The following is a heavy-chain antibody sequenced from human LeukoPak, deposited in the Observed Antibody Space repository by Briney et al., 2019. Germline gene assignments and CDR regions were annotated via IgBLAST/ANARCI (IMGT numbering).Heavy chain of an antibody. Sequence: ASVKVSCKASGYTFTSYGISWVRQAPGQGLEWMGWISAYNGNTNYAQKLQGRVTMTTDTSTSTAYMELRSLRSDDTAVYYRARDAGIVVVPAPIGDDAFAIWGQGTMVTVSS. J-gene: IGHJ3*02. CDR2: ISAYNGNT. V-gene: IGHV1-18*01. D-gene: IGHD2-2*02. CDR3: ARDAGIVVVPAPIGDDAFAI. CDR1: GYTFTSYG.